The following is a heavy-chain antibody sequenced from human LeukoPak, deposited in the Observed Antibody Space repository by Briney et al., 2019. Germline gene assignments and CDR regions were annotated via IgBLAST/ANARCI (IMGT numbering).Heavy chain of an antibody. CDR1: GFTFSSYE. V-gene: IGHV3-48*03. CDR3: ARDGGDADAFDI. D-gene: IGHD2-21*02. Sequence: GGSLRLSCAASGFTFSSYEMNWVRQAPGKGLEWVSYISSSGSTIYYADSVKCRFTISRDNDKNSLYLQMNSLRAEDTAVYYCARDGGDADAFDIWGQGTMVTVSS. CDR2: ISSSGSTI. J-gene: IGHJ3*02.